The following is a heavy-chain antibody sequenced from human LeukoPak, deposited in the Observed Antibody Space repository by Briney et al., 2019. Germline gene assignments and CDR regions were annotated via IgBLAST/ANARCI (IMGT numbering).Heavy chain of an antibody. V-gene: IGHV1-46*01. CDR2: INPSGGST. J-gene: IGHJ6*03. Sequence: ASVKVSCKASGYTFSSNYMHWVRQAPGQGLEWMGIINPSGGSTNYAQKFQGRVTMTRDTSTSTVYMELSSLRSEDTAVYYCARGPRITLVRGGQWYYYMDVWGKGTTVTIS. CDR3: ARGPRITLVRGGQWYYYMDV. CDR1: GYTFSSNY. D-gene: IGHD3-10*01.